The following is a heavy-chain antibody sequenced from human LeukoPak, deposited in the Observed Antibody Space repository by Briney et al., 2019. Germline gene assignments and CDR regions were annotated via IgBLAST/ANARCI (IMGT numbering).Heavy chain of an antibody. D-gene: IGHD3-3*01. CDR3: ARAPLLRFLEWFPDAFDI. CDR2: ISSSSSTI. V-gene: IGHV3-48*01. CDR1: GFTFSSYS. Sequence: GGSLRLSCAASGFTFSSYSMNWVRQAPGKGLEWVSYISSSSSTIYYADSVKGRFTISRDNAKNSLYLQMNSLRAEDTAVYYCARAPLLRFLEWFPDAFDIWGQGTMVTVSS. J-gene: IGHJ3*02.